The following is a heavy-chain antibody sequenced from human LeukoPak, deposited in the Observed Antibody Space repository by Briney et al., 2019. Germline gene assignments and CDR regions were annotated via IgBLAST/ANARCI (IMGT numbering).Heavy chain of an antibody. CDR1: GGSISSSSYY. D-gene: IGHD4-11*01. J-gene: IGHJ4*02. V-gene: IGHV4-39*01. CDR2: IYYSGST. CDR3: ARDNYRTTRYYLDY. Sequence: PSETLSLTCTVSGGSISSSSYYWGWTRQPPGKGLEWIGSIYYSGSTYYNPSLKSRVTISVDTSKNQFSLKLSSVTAADTAVYYCARDNYRTTRYYLDYWGQGTLVAVSS.